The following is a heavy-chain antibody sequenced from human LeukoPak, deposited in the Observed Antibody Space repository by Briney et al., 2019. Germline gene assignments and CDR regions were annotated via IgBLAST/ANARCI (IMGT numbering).Heavy chain of an antibody. J-gene: IGHJ4*02. CDR2: ISAYNGNT. V-gene: IGHV1-18*01. D-gene: IGHD6-13*01. Sequence: ASVKVSCKASGYAFNNDGISWVRQAPGQGLEWMGWISAYNGNTNYAQKFQGRLTMTTDTSTSTAYMELRNLRSDDTAVYHCARGRYSSSCPDYWGQGTLVTVSS. CDR3: ARGRYSSSCPDY. CDR1: GYAFNNDG.